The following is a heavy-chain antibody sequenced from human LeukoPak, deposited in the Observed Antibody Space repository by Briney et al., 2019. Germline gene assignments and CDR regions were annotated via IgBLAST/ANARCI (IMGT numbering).Heavy chain of an antibody. J-gene: IGHJ5*02. CDR3: ASQWLVSGFDP. CDR2: IYYSGST. D-gene: IGHD6-19*01. CDR1: GGSISSYY. V-gene: IGHV4-59*12. Sequence: SETLSLTCTVSGGSISSYYWSWVRQPPGKGLEWIGYIYYSGSTNYNPSLKSRVTISVDTSKNQFSLKLSSVTAADTAVYYCASQWLVSGFDPWGQGTLVTVSS.